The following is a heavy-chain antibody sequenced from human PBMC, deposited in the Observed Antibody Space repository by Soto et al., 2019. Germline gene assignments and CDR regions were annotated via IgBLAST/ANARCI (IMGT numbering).Heavy chain of an antibody. D-gene: IGHD2-2*02. J-gene: IGHJ6*02. V-gene: IGHV3-48*02. CDR1: GFTFSSYS. CDR3: ARDALYCSSTSCYIPGYYYYGMDV. Sequence: EVQLVESGGGLVQPGGSLRLSCAASGFTFSSYSMNWVRQAPGKGLEWVSYISSSSSTIYYADSVKGRFTISRDNAKNSLYLQMNSLRDEDTAVYYCARDALYCSSTSCYIPGYYYYGMDVWGQGTTVTVSS. CDR2: ISSSSSTI.